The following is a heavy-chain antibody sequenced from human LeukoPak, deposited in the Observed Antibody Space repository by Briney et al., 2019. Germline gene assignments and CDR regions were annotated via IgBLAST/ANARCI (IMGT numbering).Heavy chain of an antibody. CDR3: ARGRITMVRGSLFDP. D-gene: IGHD3-10*01. V-gene: IGHV3-48*03. CDR2: ISSSGSTI. J-gene: IGHJ5*02. CDR1: GFTFSSYE. Sequence: GGSLRLSCAASGFTFSSYEMNWVRQAPGKGLEWVSYISSSGSTIYYADSVKGRFTISRDNAKNSLYLQMTSLRAEDTAVYYCARGRITMVRGSLFDPWGQGTLVTVSS.